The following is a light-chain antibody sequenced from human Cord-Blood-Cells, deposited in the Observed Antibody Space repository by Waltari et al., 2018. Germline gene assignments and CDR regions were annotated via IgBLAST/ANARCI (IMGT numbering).Light chain of an antibody. CDR2: EGS. V-gene: IGLV2-23*01. CDR1: SSDVGSYNL. Sequence: QSALTQPASVPGSPGRSITISCTGTSSDVGSYNLVSWYQQHPGKAPKLMIYEGSKRPSGVSNRFSGSKSGNTASLTISGLQAEDEADYYCCSYAGSSTLVFGGGTKLTVL. CDR3: CSYAGSSTLV. J-gene: IGLJ2*01.